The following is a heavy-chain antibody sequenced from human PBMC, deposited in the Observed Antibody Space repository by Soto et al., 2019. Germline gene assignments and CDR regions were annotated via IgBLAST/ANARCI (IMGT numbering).Heavy chain of an antibody. Sequence: QVQLVESGGGVVQPGRSLRLSCAASGFTFSSYGMHWVRQAPGKGLEWVAVISYDGSNKYYADSVKGRFTISRDNSKNTLYLQMNSLRPEDTAVYHCAKDLSSPLGITMVRGVIWAYYYGMDVWGQGTTVTVSS. J-gene: IGHJ6*02. V-gene: IGHV3-30*18. CDR3: AKDLSSPLGITMVRGVIWAYYYGMDV. CDR1: GFTFSSYG. D-gene: IGHD3-10*01. CDR2: ISYDGSNK.